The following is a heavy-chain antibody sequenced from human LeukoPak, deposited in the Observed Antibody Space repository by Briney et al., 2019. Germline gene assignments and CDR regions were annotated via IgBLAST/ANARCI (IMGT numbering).Heavy chain of an antibody. J-gene: IGHJ4*02. V-gene: IGHV4-59*08. Sequence: SETLSLTCSVSGGSTSVFYWSWIRQPPGKGLEWIGYVYYSGDSNYNPSLKSRVSMSLDTSKNQVSLRLSSVTAADTAVYYCARHPFSTPFDYWGRGTLVTVSS. CDR2: VYYSGDS. CDR3: ARHPFSTPFDY. D-gene: IGHD2/OR15-2a*01. CDR1: GGSTSVFY.